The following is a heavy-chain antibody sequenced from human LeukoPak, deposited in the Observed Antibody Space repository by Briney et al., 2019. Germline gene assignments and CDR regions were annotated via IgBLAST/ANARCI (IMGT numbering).Heavy chain of an antibody. J-gene: IGHJ6*03. Sequence: GGSLRLSCAASGFTFSNYAVSWVRQAPGKGLEWVSAISGRGDNTYYADSVRGRFTISRDNSKNTLYLQMNSLRAEDTAAYYCARDTSAFLTGYYYMDVWGKGTTVTVSS. CDR2: ISGRGDNT. CDR1: GFTFSNYA. CDR3: ARDTSAFLTGYYYMDV. V-gene: IGHV3-23*01. D-gene: IGHD2-2*01.